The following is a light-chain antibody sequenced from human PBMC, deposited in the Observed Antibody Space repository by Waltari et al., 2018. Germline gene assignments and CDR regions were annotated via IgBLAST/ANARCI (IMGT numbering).Light chain of an antibody. J-gene: IGKJ4*01. CDR3: QQCSTPPLT. CDR2: DAS. V-gene: IGKV3-20*01. CDR1: QTVDKDC. Sequence: DIVLTQSPGTLSLSPGERATLSCRASQTVDKDCLAWYQQNPGQAPRLLIYDASRRATGSPDRFSGSGSGKDFTLTISRLEPEDFAMYYCQQCSTPPLTFGGGTKVEIK.